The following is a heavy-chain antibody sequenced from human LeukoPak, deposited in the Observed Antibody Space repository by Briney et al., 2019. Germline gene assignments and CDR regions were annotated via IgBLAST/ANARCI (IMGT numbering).Heavy chain of an antibody. CDR1: RYTFTSYD. CDR3: ARGKRWLQEKYFDY. Sequence: GASVTVSCKASRYTFTSYDINWLRQAPGQGLEWMGWMNPNSGNTGYAQKFQGRVTMTRNTSISTAYMELSSLRSEDTAVYYCARGKRWLQEKYFDYWGQGTLVTGSS. CDR2: MNPNSGNT. V-gene: IGHV1-8*01. D-gene: IGHD5-24*01. J-gene: IGHJ4*02.